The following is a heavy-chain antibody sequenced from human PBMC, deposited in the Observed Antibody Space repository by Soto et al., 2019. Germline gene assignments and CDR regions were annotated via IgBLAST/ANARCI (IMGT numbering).Heavy chain of an antibody. Sequence: EVQLLESGGGLVQPGGSLRLSCAASGFTFSSYAMSWVRQAPGKGLEWVSTVSGGGGATYYADSVKGRFTISRDNSKNTLYLQMNSLRADDTAVYYCAKGAWPYYYYGMDVWGQGTTVTVCS. V-gene: IGHV3-23*01. CDR3: AKGAWPYYYYGMDV. J-gene: IGHJ6*02. CDR1: GFTFSSYA. CDR2: VSGGGGAT.